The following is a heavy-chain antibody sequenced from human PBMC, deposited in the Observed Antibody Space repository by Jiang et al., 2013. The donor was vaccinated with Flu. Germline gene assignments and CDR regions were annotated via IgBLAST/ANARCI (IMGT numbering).Heavy chain of an antibody. CDR1: GYSFTSYW. Sequence: GAEVKKPGESLRISCKGSGYSFTSYWISWVRQMPGKGLEWMGRIDPSDSYTNYSPSFQGHVTISADKSISTAYLQWSSLKASDTAMYYCARHEPTGYGGLGDAFDIWGQGTMVTVSS. CDR3: ARHEPTGYGGLGDAFDI. J-gene: IGHJ3*02. CDR2: IDPSDSYT. D-gene: IGHD4-23*01. V-gene: IGHV5-10-1*01.